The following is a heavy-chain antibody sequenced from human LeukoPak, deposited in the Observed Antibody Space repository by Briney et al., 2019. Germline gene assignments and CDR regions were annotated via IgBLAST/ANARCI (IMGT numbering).Heavy chain of an antibody. CDR3: ARGWSSSWYGRFDY. D-gene: IGHD6-13*01. V-gene: IGHV4-59*01. Sequence: SETLSLTCAVYGGSFSGYYWSWIRQPPGKGLEWIGYIYYSGSTNYNPSLKSRVTISVDTSKNQFSLKLSSVTAADTAVYYCARGWSSSWYGRFDYWGQGTLVTVSS. CDR1: GGSFSGYY. J-gene: IGHJ4*02. CDR2: IYYSGST.